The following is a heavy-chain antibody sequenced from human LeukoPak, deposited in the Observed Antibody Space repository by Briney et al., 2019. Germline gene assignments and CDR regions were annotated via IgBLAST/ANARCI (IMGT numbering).Heavy chain of an antibody. Sequence: GGSLRLSCAASGFTVSSNYMSWVRQAPGKGLEWVSVIYSGGSTYYADSVKGRFTISRDNSKNTLYLQMNSLRAEDTAVYYCVRFKAEDGSDDAFDIWGQGTMVTVSS. J-gene: IGHJ3*02. CDR2: IYSGGST. V-gene: IGHV3-53*01. CDR1: GFTVSSNY. CDR3: VRFKAEDGSDDAFDI. D-gene: IGHD5-24*01.